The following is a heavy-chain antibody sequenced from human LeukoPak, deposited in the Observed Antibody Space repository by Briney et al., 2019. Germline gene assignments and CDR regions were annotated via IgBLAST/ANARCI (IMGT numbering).Heavy chain of an antibody. Sequence: SETLSLTCTVSGGSISSYYWSWIRQPPGKGLEWIGEINHSGSTNYNPSLKSRVTISVDTSKNQFSLKLSSVTAADTAVYYCARVGPILAAAGIGAFDIWGQGTMVTVSS. CDR1: GGSISSYY. CDR3: ARVGPILAAAGIGAFDI. J-gene: IGHJ3*02. V-gene: IGHV4-34*01. D-gene: IGHD6-13*01. CDR2: INHSGST.